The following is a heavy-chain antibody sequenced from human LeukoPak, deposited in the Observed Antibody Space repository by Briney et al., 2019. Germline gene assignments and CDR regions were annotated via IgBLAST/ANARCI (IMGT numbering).Heavy chain of an antibody. J-gene: IGHJ4*02. CDR2: ISSSSSYI. V-gene: IGHV3-21*01. D-gene: IGHD6-13*01. Sequence: PGGSLRLSCAASGFTFSSYSMNWVRQAPGKGLEWVSSISSSSSYIYYADSVKGRFTISRDNSKNTLYLQMNSLRAEDTAVYYCAKSDYSSHSRGDYWGQGTLVTVSS. CDR1: GFTFSSYS. CDR3: AKSDYSSHSRGDY.